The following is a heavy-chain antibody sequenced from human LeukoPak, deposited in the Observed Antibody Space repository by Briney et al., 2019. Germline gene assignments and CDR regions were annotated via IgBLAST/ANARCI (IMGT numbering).Heavy chain of an antibody. V-gene: IGHV3-23*01. Sequence: PGGSLRLPCAASGFTVTNYAMTWVRQAPGKGLEWVAAISDSGGYTYYADSVKGRFTISRDNSKNMLYLQMNNLRAEDTAVYYCANFERTVAGPYNWFDPWGQGTLVTVSS. J-gene: IGHJ5*02. CDR3: ANFERTVAGPYNWFDP. CDR2: ISDSGGYT. CDR1: GFTVTNYA. D-gene: IGHD6-19*01.